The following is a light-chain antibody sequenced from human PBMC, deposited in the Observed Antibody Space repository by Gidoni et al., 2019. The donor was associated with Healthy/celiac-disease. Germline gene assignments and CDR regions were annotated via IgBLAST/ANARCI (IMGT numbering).Light chain of an antibody. CDR1: SSDVGGYNY. CDR2: EVS. J-gene: IGLJ2*01. V-gene: IGLV2-14*01. CDR3: SSYTSSSTIYVV. Sequence: QSALTQPASVSGSPGQSITISCTGTSSDVGGYNYVSWYQQHPGKAPKLMIYEVSNRPSGVSNRFSGSKSGNTASLTISGLQAEDEADYYCSSYTSSSTIYVVFGGGTKLTVL.